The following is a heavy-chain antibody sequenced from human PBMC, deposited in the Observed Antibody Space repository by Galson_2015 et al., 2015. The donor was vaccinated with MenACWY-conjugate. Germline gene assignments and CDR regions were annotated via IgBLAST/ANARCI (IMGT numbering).Heavy chain of an antibody. Sequence: LSLTCAVSGASISSNNWWSWVRQPPGKGLEWIGEIYHSGSTKYNPSLESRVTMSVDKSKMQFSVKLSSVTAADTAVYYCARGRFPYWVVVPATTNWFDPWGQGTLVTVSS. CDR1: GASISSNNW. V-gene: IGHV4-4*02. J-gene: IGHJ5*02. D-gene: IGHD2-2*01. CDR2: IYHSGST. CDR3: ARGRFPYWVVVPATTNWFDP.